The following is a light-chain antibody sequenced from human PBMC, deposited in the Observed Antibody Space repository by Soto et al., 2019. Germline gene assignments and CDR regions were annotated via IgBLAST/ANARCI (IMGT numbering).Light chain of an antibody. CDR1: QAINNY. J-gene: IGKJ4*01. CDR2: AAS. CDR3: QKFNAVPT. Sequence: DIQMTQSPSSLSASVGDRVTITCRASQAINNYLAWYQQKPGKVPTLLISAASTLQSGVPSRFSGSGSGTDFTLTISSLQPEDVATCYCQKFNAVPTFGGGTKVEI. V-gene: IGKV1-27*01.